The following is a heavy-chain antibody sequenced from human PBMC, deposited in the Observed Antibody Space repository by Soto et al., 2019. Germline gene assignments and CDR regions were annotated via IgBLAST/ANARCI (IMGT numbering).Heavy chain of an antibody. J-gene: IGHJ6*02. CDR2: ISSSSSYI. CDR3: AREGGYSSGWYNYYGMDV. V-gene: IGHV3-21*01. D-gene: IGHD6-19*01. CDR1: GFTFSSYS. Sequence: GGSLRLSCAASGFTFSSYSMNWVRQAPGKGLEWVSSISSSSSYIYYADSVKGRFTISRDNAKNSLYLQMNSLRAEDTAVYYCAREGGYSSGWYNYYGMDVWGQGTTVTVS.